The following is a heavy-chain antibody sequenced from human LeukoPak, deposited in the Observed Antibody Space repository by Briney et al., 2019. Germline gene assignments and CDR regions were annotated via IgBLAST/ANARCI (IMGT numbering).Heavy chain of an antibody. CDR3: ARHRAYYYDSNPWFDP. CDR1: GGSISSSSYY. Sequence: SETLSPTCTVSGGSISSSSYYWGWIRQPPGKGLEWIGSIYYSGSTYYNPSLKSRVTISVDTSKNQFSLKLSSVTAADTAVYYCARHRAYYYDSNPWFDPWGQGTLVTVSS. J-gene: IGHJ5*02. V-gene: IGHV4-39*01. CDR2: IYYSGST. D-gene: IGHD3-22*01.